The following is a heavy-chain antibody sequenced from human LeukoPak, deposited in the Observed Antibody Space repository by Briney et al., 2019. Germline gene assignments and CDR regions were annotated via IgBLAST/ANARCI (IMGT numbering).Heavy chain of an antibody. V-gene: IGHV3-53*04. CDR2: IYSGGST. CDR1: GFTFSSYS. Sequence: GGSLRLSCAASGFTFSSYSMNWVRQAPGKGLEWVSVIYSGGSTYYADSVKGRFTISRHNSKNTLYLQMNSLRAEDTAVYYCARGTAYGGYDFDYWGQGTLVTVSS. J-gene: IGHJ4*02. CDR3: ARGTAYGGYDFDY. D-gene: IGHD5-12*01.